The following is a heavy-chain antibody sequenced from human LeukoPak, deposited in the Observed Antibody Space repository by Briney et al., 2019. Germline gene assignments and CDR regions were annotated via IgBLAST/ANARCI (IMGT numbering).Heavy chain of an antibody. Sequence: SSETLSLPCAVYGGSFSGYFWSWIRLPPGKGLEWIGCISDSGSTNYNPTLMSRITISGDTSKTQFSLKLNSVTAADTAVYYCARGFYDSGGYSEPFDYWGCRVLVSVSS. CDR1: GGSFSGYF. D-gene: IGHD3-22*01. CDR3: ARGFYDSGGYSEPFDY. J-gene: IGHJ4*03. CDR2: ISDSGST. V-gene: IGHV4-59*01.